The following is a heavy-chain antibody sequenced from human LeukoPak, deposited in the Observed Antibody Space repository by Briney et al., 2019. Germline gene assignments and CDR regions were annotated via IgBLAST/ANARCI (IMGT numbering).Heavy chain of an antibody. CDR2: IVVGSGNT. J-gene: IGHJ4*02. Sequence: SVKVSCKASGFAFSSSAMQWVRQARGQRLEWIGWIVVGSGNTNYAQKFQERVTFTRDMSTSTAYMELSSLRSDDTAVYYCAADDQQVILWGQGTLVTVSS. CDR3: AADDQQVIL. V-gene: IGHV1-58*02. D-gene: IGHD3-16*02. CDR1: GFAFSSSA.